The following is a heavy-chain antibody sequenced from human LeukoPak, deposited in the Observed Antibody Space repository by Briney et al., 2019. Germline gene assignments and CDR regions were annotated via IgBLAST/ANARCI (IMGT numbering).Heavy chain of an antibody. J-gene: IGHJ5*02. D-gene: IGHD6-19*01. V-gene: IGHV4-34*01. CDR3: ARIAVAGSNWFDP. CDR2: INHSGST. Sequence: SETLSLTCAVYGGSFSGYYWSWIRQPPGKGLEWIGEINHSGSTNYNPSLKSRVTISVDTSKNQFSLKLSSVTAADTAVYYCARIAVAGSNWFDPWGQGTLVTVSS. CDR1: GGSFSGYY.